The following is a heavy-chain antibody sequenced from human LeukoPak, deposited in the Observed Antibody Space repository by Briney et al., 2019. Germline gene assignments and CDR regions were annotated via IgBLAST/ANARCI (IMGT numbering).Heavy chain of an antibody. CDR2: IYHTGGT. D-gene: IGHD4/OR15-4a*01. V-gene: IGHV4-30-2*03. J-gene: IGHJ6*02. CDR1: GGSISSGDYS. CDR3: GRHQTMYYGMDV. Sequence: SETLSLTCAVSGGSISSGDYSWSWVRQPPGKGLEWIGYIYHTGGTFYNPSLKSRVTISVDTSKNQFSLKLSSVTAADTAVYYCGRHQTMYYGMDVWGQGTTVTVSS.